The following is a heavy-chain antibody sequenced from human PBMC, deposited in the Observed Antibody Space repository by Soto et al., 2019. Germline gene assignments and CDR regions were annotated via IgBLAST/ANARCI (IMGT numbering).Heavy chain of an antibody. J-gene: IGHJ4*02. Sequence: PSETLSLTCTVSGVSISSYYWIWIRQPPGKGLEWIGYIYYSGSTNYNPSLKSRVTISVDTSKNQFSLKLSSVTAADTAVYYCARDPGSESEGREFDYWGQGTLVTVSS. CDR3: ARDPGSESEGREFDY. D-gene: IGHD2-15*01. CDR1: GVSISSYY. V-gene: IGHV4-59*01. CDR2: IYYSGST.